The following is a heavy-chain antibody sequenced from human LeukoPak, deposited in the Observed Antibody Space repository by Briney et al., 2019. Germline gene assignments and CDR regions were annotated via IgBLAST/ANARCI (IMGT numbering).Heavy chain of an antibody. D-gene: IGHD3-3*01. Sequence: SETLSLTCAVYGGSLSGYYWSWIRQPPGKGLEWIGEINHSGSTNYNPSLKSRVTISVDTSKNQFSLKLSSVTAADTAVYYCARANFDFWSGPQGMDVWGQGTTVTVSS. V-gene: IGHV4-34*01. CDR2: INHSGST. J-gene: IGHJ6*02. CDR1: GGSLSGYY. CDR3: ARANFDFWSGPQGMDV.